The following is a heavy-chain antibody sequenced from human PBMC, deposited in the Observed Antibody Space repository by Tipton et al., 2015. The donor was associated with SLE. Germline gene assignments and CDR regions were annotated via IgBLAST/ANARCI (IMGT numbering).Heavy chain of an antibody. Sequence: TLSLTCTVSGGSISSYYWSWIRQPPGKGLEWIGYIYYSGSTNYNPSLKSRVTISVDTSKNQFSLKLSSVTAADTAVYYCARTFPYGGFDPWGQGTRVTVSS. CDR2: IYYSGST. V-gene: IGHV4-59*01. CDR3: ARTFPYGGFDP. CDR1: GGSISSYY. D-gene: IGHD4-23*01. J-gene: IGHJ5*02.